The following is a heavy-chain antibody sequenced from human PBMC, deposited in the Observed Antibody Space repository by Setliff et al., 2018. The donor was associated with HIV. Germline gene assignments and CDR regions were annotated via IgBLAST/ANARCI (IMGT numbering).Heavy chain of an antibody. CDR1: GGSISSGSYY. V-gene: IGHV4-61*09. CDR2: IYTSGST. Sequence: SETLSLTCTVSGGSISSGSYYWSWIRQPAGKGLEWIGHIYTSGSTNYNPSLKSRVTISVDTSKNQFSLKLSSMTAADTAVYYCARVIVGATTGNAFDTWGQGTMVTVSS. D-gene: IGHD1-26*01. CDR3: ARVIVGATTGNAFDT. J-gene: IGHJ3*02.